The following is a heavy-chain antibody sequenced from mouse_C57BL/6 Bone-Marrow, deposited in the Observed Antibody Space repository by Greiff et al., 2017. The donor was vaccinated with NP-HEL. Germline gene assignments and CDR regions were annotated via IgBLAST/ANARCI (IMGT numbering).Heavy chain of an antibody. CDR1: GYTFTSYW. D-gene: IGHD1-1*01. CDR3: ARSLREISYYARDD. V-gene: IGHV1-7*01. J-gene: IGHJ4*01. Sequence: QVQLQQSGAELAKPGASVKLSCKASGYTFTSYWMHWVKQRPGQGLEWIGYINPSSGYTKYNQKFKDKATLTADKSSSTAYMQLSSLTYEDSAVYNCARSLREISYYARDDWGKGTSVTLSS. CDR2: INPSSGYT.